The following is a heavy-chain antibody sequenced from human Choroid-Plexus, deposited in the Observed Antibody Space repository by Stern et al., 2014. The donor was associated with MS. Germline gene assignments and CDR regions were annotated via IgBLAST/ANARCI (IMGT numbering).Heavy chain of an antibody. J-gene: IGHJ5*02. CDR3: AKDRQYLTYFFDH. D-gene: IGHD2/OR15-2a*01. CDR1: GFTFGSCA. CDR2: VVYEGSNK. Sequence: VQLVESGGGVVQPGRPLRLSCVASGFTFGSCAMHWVRQAPGKGLEWVAGVVYEGSNKYYADSVKGRFTISRDNSQNTLYMQMSSLRPEDTAVYYCAKDRQYLTYFFDHWGQGSLVTVSS. V-gene: IGHV3-30*18.